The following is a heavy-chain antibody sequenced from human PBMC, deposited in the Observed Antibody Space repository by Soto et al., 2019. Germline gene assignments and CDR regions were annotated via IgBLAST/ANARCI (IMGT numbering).Heavy chain of an antibody. D-gene: IGHD3-3*01. CDR3: ARLPGDDFWRGGYYYGMDV. CDR2: IYYSGST. Sequence: QLQLQESGPGLVKPSETLSLTCTVSGGSISSSSYYWGWIRQPPGKGLEWIGSIYYSGSTYYNPSLKSRVTISVDTSKNQFSLKLSSVTAADTAVYYCARLPGDDFWRGGYYYGMDVWGQGTTVTVSS. CDR1: GGSISSSSYY. J-gene: IGHJ6*02. V-gene: IGHV4-39*01.